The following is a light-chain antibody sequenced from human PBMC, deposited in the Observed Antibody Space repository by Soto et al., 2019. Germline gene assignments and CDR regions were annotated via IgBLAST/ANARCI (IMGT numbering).Light chain of an antibody. V-gene: IGLV2-14*03. CDR3: SSYTSSSTVV. Sequence: QSALTQPASVSGSPGQSITISCTGPSSDVGGYNHVSWYQQHPGKVPKLMIYDVSNRPSGVSARFSGSKSGNTSSLTISGLQAEDEADYYCSSYTSSSTVVFGGGTKLTVL. CDR1: SSDVGGYNH. J-gene: IGLJ2*01. CDR2: DVS.